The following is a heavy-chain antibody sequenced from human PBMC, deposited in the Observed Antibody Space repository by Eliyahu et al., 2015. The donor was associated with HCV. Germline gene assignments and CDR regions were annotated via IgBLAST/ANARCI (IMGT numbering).Heavy chain of an antibody. J-gene: IGHJ6*02. D-gene: IGHD5-18*01. CDR3: AKVDTAMVNYYYYGMDV. CDR1: GFXFSXXG. CDR2: ISYDGSNK. V-gene: IGHV3-30*18. Sequence: QVQLVESGGGVVQPGRSLRLXXAASGFXFSXXGMHWVRQAPGKGLEWVAVISYDGSNKYYADSVKGRFTISRDNSKNTLYLQMNSLRAEDTAVYYCAKVDTAMVNYYYYGMDVWGQGTTVTVSS.